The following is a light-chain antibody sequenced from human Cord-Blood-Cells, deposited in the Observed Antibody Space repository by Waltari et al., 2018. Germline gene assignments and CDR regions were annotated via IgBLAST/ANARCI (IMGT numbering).Light chain of an antibody. CDR3: QQYGSSIT. CDR2: GAS. Sequence: EIVLTQSPCTLSLSPGERATLSCRSSQSVSSSYLAWDQQKPGQAPRLLIYGASSRATVIPDRFSGSGSGTDFTLTISRLEPEDFAVYYCQQYGSSITFGQGTRLEIK. V-gene: IGKV3-20*01. J-gene: IGKJ5*01. CDR1: QSVSSSY.